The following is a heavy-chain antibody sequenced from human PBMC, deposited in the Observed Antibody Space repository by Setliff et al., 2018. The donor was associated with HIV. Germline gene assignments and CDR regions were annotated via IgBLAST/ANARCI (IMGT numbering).Heavy chain of an antibody. CDR3: ARVVVVIGSQDYFDY. V-gene: IGHV3-66*02. CDR2: IYSGGDA. J-gene: IGHJ4*02. Sequence: GGSLRLSCAASGLSISSNYMSWVRQAPGKGLEWVSIIYSGGDAYYSDSLKGRFTISSDNSRNTLYLQMSSLRADDTAVYYCARVVVVIGSQDYFDYWGQGMLVTVSS. CDR1: GLSISSNY. D-gene: IGHD2-21*01.